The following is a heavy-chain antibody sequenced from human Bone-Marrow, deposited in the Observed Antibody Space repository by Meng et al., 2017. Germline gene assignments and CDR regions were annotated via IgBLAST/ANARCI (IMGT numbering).Heavy chain of an antibody. CDR2: IKWNGGST. D-gene: IGHD2-2*01. V-gene: IGHV3-20*04. CDR1: GFTFDDYG. Sequence: GESLKISCAASGFTFDDYGMSWVRQAPGKGLEWVSGIKWNGGSTGYADSVKGRFTISRDNAKNSLYLQMNSLRAEDTAVYYCARDFRIFRVQQTPYYYYYGMNVWAKGPS. J-gene: IGHJ6*04. CDR3: ARDFRIFRVQQTPYYYYYGMNV.